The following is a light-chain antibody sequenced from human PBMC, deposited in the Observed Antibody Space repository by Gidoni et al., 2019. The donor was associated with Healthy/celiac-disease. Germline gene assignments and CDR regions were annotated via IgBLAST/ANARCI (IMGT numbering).Light chain of an antibody. CDR2: EVS. CDR1: SSDVGVYNY. Sequence: QSALTHPPSVSGSPGQPITITCTGTSSDVGVYNYVSWYQQHPGKSPKLMIYEVSNRPSGVSNRVSGSKSGNTASLSIAGLQAEDEADYYCSSYTSSSTEVFGTGTKVTVL. J-gene: IGLJ1*01. V-gene: IGLV2-14*01. CDR3: SSYTSSSTEV.